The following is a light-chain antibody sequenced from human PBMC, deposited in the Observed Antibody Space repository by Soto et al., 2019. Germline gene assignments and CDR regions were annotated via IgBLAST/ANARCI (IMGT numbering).Light chain of an antibody. CDR1: QSINSN. J-gene: IGKJ2*01. Sequence: ETVMTQSPATLSVSPGERVTLSCRASQSINSNLAWYQQRPGQAPRVLIYDASTRATAVPARFSGSGSGTELTLNISSLKSEDFAVYYCQQYNNWPPDYTFGQGTKLEIK. V-gene: IGKV3-15*01. CDR3: QQYNNWPPDYT. CDR2: DAS.